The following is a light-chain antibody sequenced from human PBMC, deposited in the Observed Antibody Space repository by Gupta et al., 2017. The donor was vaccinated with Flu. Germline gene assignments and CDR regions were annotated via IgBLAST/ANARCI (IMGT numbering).Light chain of an antibody. V-gene: IGKV3-11*01. CDR3: QQLSNGPPGIT. CDR1: QSVSSY. J-gene: IGKJ5*01. CDR2: DAS. Sequence: EIVLTQSPATLSLSPGERATLSCRASQSVSSYLAWYQQKPGQAPRLLIYDASNRAKGITARCSGSGVGTDFTLTISSREPEDFAVYYCQQLSNGPPGITFGQGTRLEIK.